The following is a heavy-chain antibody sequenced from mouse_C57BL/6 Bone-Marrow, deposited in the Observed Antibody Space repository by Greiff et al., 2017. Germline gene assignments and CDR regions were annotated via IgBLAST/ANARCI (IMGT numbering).Heavy chain of an antibody. CDR1: GFNIKDDY. CDR3: TTSPQRYGNY. Sequence: EVKLQQSGAELVRPGASVKLSCTASGFNIKDDYMHWVKQRPEQGLEWIGWIDPENGDTEYASKFQGKATITADTSSNTAYLQLSSLTSEDTAVYYCTTSPQRYGNYWGQGTTLTVSS. CDR2: IDPENGDT. D-gene: IGHD1-1*01. V-gene: IGHV14-4*01. J-gene: IGHJ2*01.